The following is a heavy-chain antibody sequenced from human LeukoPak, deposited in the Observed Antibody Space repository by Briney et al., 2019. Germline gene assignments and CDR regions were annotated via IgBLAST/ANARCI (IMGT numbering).Heavy chain of an antibody. Sequence: ASVKVSCKASGYTFTGYYMHWVRQAPGQGLEWMGWINPSSDGANYAQKFQGRVTLTRDTSISTAYMELSRLRSDDTAVYYCARDGSLDYWGQGTLVTVSS. D-gene: IGHD1-1*01. CDR3: ARDGSLDY. J-gene: IGHJ4*02. V-gene: IGHV1-2*02. CDR2: INPSSDGA. CDR1: GYTFTGYY.